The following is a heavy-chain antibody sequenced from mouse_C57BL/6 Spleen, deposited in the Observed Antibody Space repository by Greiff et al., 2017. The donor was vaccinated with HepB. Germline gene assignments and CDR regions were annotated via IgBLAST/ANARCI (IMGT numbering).Heavy chain of an antibody. CDR3: AREPSYYGSSYIAY. V-gene: IGHV5-4*01. Sequence: EVKLVESGGGLVKPGGSLKLSCAASGFTFSSYAMSWVRQTPEKRLEWVATISDGGSYTYYPDNVKGRFTISRDNAKNNLYLQMSHLKSEDTAMYYCAREPSYYGSSYIAYWGQGTLVTVSA. D-gene: IGHD1-1*01. CDR2: ISDGGSYT. J-gene: IGHJ3*01. CDR1: GFTFSSYA.